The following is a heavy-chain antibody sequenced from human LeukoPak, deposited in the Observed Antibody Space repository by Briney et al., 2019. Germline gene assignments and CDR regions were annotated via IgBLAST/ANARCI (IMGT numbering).Heavy chain of an antibody. CDR2: ISSSSSTI. D-gene: IGHD1-1*01. J-gene: IGHJ4*02. Sequence: GGSLRLSCAASGFTFSSYSMNWVRQAPGKGLEWVSYISSSSSTIYYADSVKGRFTISRDNAKNSLYLQMNSLRAEDTAVYYCARDRGHNWNDEYYFDYWGQGTLVTVSS. V-gene: IGHV3-48*01. CDR3: ARDRGHNWNDEYYFDY. CDR1: GFTFSSYS.